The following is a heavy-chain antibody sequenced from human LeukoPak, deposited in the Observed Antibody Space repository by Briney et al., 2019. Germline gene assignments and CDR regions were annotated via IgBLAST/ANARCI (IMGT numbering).Heavy chain of an antibody. CDR3: AKSFMVRGVIIARYYFDY. CDR2: ISGSGGST. J-gene: IGHJ4*02. V-gene: IGHV3-23*01. Sequence: GGSLRLSCAASGFTFSSYAMSWVRQAPGKGLEWVSAISGSGGSTYYADSVKGRFTISRDNSKNTLYLQMNSPRAEDTAVYYCAKSFMVRGVIIARYYFDYWGQGTLVTVSS. CDR1: GFTFSSYA. D-gene: IGHD3-10*01.